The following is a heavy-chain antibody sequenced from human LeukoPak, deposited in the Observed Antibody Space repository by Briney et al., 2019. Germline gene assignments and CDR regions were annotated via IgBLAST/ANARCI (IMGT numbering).Heavy chain of an antibody. CDR3: AREEYSSSWYSPVGY. CDR1: GFTFSSYA. CDR2: ISYDGSNK. Sequence: QPGGSLRLSCAASGFTFSSYAMHWVRQAPGKGLEWVAVISYDGSNKYYADSVKGRFTISRDNSKNTLYLQMNSLRAEDTAVYYCAREEYSSSWYSPVGYWGQGTLVTVSS. D-gene: IGHD6-13*01. V-gene: IGHV3-30-3*01. J-gene: IGHJ4*02.